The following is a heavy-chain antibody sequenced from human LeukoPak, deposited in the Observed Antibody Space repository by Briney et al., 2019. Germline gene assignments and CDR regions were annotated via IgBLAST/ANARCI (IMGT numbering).Heavy chain of an antibody. D-gene: IGHD1-26*01. J-gene: IGHJ4*02. Sequence: GRSLRLLCAVSGFTFSSYSMHGVRHASRRGREWLSYNGGGGTATHYADSGKGRFTISRDDAKNPRYLQMNSLRDEDTAVYYCVRDRYYSFDYWGQGTVVTVSS. CDR3: VRDRYYSFDY. CDR2: NGGGGTAT. CDR1: GFTFSSYS. V-gene: IGHV3-48*02.